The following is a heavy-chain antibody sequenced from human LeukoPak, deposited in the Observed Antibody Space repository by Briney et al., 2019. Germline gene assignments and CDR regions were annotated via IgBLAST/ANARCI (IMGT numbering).Heavy chain of an antibody. D-gene: IGHD3-10*01. CDR1: GFTFSDAW. Sequence: PGGSLRLSCAASGFTFSDAWMSWVRPAQGGGLEWIGRIKSKTVGGATDYAESVKGRFTITRDDSKNMLYLEMNSLKPDDTAVYYCATEYHYYNNYWGQGTLVTVSS. V-gene: IGHV3-15*01. J-gene: IGHJ4*02. CDR3: ATEYHYYNNY. CDR2: IKSKTVGGAT.